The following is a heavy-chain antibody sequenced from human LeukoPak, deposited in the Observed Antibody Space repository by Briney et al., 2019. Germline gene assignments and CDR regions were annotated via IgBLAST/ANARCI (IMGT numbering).Heavy chain of an antibody. J-gene: IGHJ4*02. V-gene: IGHV1-18*01. D-gene: IGHD5-12*01. CDR3: ARDSGSGYTFDY. CDR2: ISTYNGNT. Sequence: ASVKVSCKASGYTFNSYGITWVRQAPGQGLEWMGWISTYNGNTNYAQKLQGRVTMTTDTSTSTAYVELRSLRSDDTAVYYCARDSGSGYTFDYWGQGTLVTVSS. CDR1: GYTFNSYG.